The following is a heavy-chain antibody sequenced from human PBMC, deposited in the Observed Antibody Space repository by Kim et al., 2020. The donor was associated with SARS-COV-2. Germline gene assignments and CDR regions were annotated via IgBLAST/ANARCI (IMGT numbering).Heavy chain of an antibody. CDR2: INSDGSST. Sequence: GGSLRLSCAASGFTFSSYWMHWVRQAPGKGLVWVSRINSDGSSTSYADSVKGRFTISRDNAKNTLYLQMNSLRAEDTAVYYCARAYSNYLWGSIDYWGQGTLVTVSS. J-gene: IGHJ4*02. CDR3: ARAYSNYLWGSIDY. CDR1: GFTFSSYW. D-gene: IGHD4-4*01. V-gene: IGHV3-74*01.